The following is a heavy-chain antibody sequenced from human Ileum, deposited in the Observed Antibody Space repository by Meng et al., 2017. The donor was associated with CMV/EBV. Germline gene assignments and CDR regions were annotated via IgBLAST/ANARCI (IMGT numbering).Heavy chain of an antibody. CDR3: ARGIVPAARGNPNYYYYYGMDV. Sequence: ASVKVSCKASGYTFTSYDINWVRQATGQGLEWMGWMNPNSGNTGYAQKFQGRVTMTRNTSISTAYMELSSLRSEDTAVYYCARGIVPAARGNPNYYYYYGMDVWGQGTTVTVSS. V-gene: IGHV1-8*01. CDR2: MNPNSGNT. D-gene: IGHD2-2*01. J-gene: IGHJ6*02. CDR1: GYTFTSYD.